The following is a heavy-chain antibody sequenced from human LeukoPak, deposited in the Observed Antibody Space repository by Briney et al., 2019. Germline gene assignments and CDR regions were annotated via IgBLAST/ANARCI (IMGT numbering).Heavy chain of an antibody. V-gene: IGHV4-39*07. Sequence: SETLSLTCTVSGGSISSSYYYWGWIRQPPGKGLEWIGSIYSSGSTYYNPSLKSRVTISVDTSKNQFSLKVNSVTASDTAVYYCVRDRELYYWGQGILVTVSS. D-gene: IGHD1-26*01. J-gene: IGHJ4*02. CDR3: VRDRELYY. CDR1: GGSISSSYYY. CDR2: IYSSGST.